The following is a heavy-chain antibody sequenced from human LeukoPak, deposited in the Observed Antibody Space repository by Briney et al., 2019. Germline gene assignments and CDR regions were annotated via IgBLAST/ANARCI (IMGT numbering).Heavy chain of an antibody. D-gene: IGHD4-17*01. CDR2: ISWNSGSI. Sequence: PGRSLRLSCAASGFTFDDYAMHWVRHAPGKGLEWVSGISWNSGSIGYADSVKGRFTISRDNAKNSLYLQMNSLRAEDTALYYCATVNTVDYWGQGTLVTVSS. J-gene: IGHJ4*02. CDR3: ATVNTVDY. V-gene: IGHV3-9*01. CDR1: GFTFDDYA.